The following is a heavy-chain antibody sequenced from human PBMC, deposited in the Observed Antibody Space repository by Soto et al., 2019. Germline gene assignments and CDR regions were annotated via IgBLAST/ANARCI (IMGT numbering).Heavy chain of an antibody. CDR3: ARDRVRWAVEWELLYFFGY. D-gene: IGHD1-26*01. V-gene: IGHV3-30-3*01. CDR2: ISYDGSNK. CDR1: GFTFSSYA. J-gene: IGHJ4*02. Sequence: QVQLVESGGGVVQPGRSLRLSCAASGFTFSSYAMHWVRQAPGKGLEWVAVISYDGSNKYYADSVTGRFTISSDNSINTLYLQISSLRAEDKAVYYCARDRVRWAVEWELLYFFGYWGQGTLVTVS.